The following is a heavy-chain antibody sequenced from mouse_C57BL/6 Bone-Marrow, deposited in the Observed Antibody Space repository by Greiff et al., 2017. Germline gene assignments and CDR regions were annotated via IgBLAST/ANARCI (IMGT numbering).Heavy chain of an antibody. CDR2: IWSGGST. Sequence: VQLQESGPGLVQPSQSLSISCTVSGFSFTSYGVHWVRQSPGKGLEWLGVIWSGGSTDDNAAFISRLSISKDNSKSQVFVKMNSLQADDTAIYYCARPPSRDYAMDYWGQGTSVTVSS. CDR1: GFSFTSYG. J-gene: IGHJ4*01. V-gene: IGHV2-2*01. CDR3: ARPPSRDYAMDY.